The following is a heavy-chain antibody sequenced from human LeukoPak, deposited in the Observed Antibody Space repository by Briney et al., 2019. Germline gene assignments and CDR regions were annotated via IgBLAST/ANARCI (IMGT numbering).Heavy chain of an antibody. CDR3: ARQFARNDAFDI. CDR1: GFTFSSYW. V-gene: IGHV3-7*01. D-gene: IGHD1-14*01. J-gene: IGHJ3*02. CDR2: IKQDGSEK. Sequence: GGSLRLSCVASGFTFSSYWMSWVRQAPGKGLEWVANIKQDGSEKYYVDSVKGRFTISRDNAKNSLYLQMNSLRAEDTAVYYCARQFARNDAFDIWGQGTMVTVSS.